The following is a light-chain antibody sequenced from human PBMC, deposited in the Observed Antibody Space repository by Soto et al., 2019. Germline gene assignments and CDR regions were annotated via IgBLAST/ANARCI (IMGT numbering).Light chain of an antibody. CDR1: QSVSSN. CDR3: QKYGSSPLT. V-gene: IGKV3-20*01. CDR2: GAS. Sequence: EIVMTQSPATLSVSPGERATLSCRASQSVSSNLAWYQQKPGQAPRLLIYGASTRATGIPDRFSGSGSGTDFTLTISRLEPEDFAVYYCQKYGSSPLTFGGGTKVDSK. J-gene: IGKJ4*01.